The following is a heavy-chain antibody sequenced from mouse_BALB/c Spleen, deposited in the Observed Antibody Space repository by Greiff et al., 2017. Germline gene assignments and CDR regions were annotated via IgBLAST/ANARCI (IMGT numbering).Heavy chain of an antibody. CDR3: ARYVTTAFYAMDY. D-gene: IGHD1-2*01. V-gene: IGHV14-3*02. CDR1: GFNIKDTY. J-gene: IGHJ4*01. CDR2: IDPANGNT. Sequence: VQLQQSGAELVKPGASVKLSCTASGFNIKDTYMHWVKQRPEQGLEWIGRIDPANGNTKYDPKFQGKATITADTSSNTAYLQLSSLTSEDTAVYYCARYVTTAFYAMDYGGQGTSVTVSS.